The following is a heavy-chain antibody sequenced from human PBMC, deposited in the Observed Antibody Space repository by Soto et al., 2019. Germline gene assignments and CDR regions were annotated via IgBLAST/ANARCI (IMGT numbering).Heavy chain of an antibody. CDR1: GYTLTSYY. Sequence: ASVKVSCKASGYTLTSYYMHWVRQAPGQGLEWLGIINPSGGYTTYAQRFLGRVTMTSDTSTSTVHMELGSLTSEDTAVYYCARGGGIVVVTAPYDWFDPWGQG. D-gene: IGHD2-21*02. CDR3: ARGGGIVVVTAPYDWFDP. J-gene: IGHJ5*02. CDR2: INPSGGYT. V-gene: IGHV1-46*03.